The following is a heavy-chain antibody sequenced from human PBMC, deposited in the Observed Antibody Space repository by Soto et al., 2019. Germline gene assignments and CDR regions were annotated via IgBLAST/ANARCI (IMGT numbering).Heavy chain of an antibody. Sequence: GESLKISCKGSGYSFTSYWIGWVRQMPGKGLEWMGIIYPGDSDTRYSPSFQGQVTISADKSISTAYLQWSSLKSSDTAIYYCTRSAAAGNYGMDVWGQGTTVTVSS. CDR1: GYSFTSYW. D-gene: IGHD6-13*01. V-gene: IGHV5-51*01. CDR3: TRSAAAGNYGMDV. J-gene: IGHJ6*02. CDR2: IYPGDSDT.